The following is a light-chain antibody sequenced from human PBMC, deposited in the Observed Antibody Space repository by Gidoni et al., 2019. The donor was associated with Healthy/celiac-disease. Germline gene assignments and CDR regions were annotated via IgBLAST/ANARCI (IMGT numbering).Light chain of an antibody. V-gene: IGKV3-20*01. Sequence: DSVLTQSPGTLSLSPGQRATLSCRASLSVSSSYLAWYQQKPGQAPTLLIYGASSRATGIPDRFSVSGSGTDFTLTISRLGPEDFAVYYCQQYGSSPRYTFGQGTKLEIK. CDR2: GAS. J-gene: IGKJ2*01. CDR1: LSVSSSY. CDR3: QQYGSSPRYT.